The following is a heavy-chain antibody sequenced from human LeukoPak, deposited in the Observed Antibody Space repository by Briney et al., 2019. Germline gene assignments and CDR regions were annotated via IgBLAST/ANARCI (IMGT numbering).Heavy chain of an antibody. CDR1: GFTFSSYA. V-gene: IGHV3-23*01. J-gene: IGHJ4*02. D-gene: IGHD1-26*01. CDR3: AKVPNSGSYYYFDY. Sequence: GGSLRLSCAASGFTFSSYAMSWVRQAPGKGLEWVSAIRGNGADTYYADSVKGRFTISRDNSKNTLHLQMNSLRAEDTAVYYCAKVPNSGSYYYFDYWGQGALVTVSS. CDR2: IRGNGADT.